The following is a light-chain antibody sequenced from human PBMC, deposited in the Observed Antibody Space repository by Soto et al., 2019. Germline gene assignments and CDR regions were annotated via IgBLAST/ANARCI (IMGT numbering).Light chain of an antibody. CDR2: DAS. CDR1: QTISTW. J-gene: IGKJ5*01. Sequence: DIQMTPSPSAMSASVGDRVTITCRASQTISTWMAWYQQKPGKAPKLLVYDASTLQRGVASRFSGSGSGTDFTLTIIGLEPEDFVVYYCQQRSVWHITFGQGTRLEIK. V-gene: IGKV1-5*01. CDR3: QQRSVWHIT.